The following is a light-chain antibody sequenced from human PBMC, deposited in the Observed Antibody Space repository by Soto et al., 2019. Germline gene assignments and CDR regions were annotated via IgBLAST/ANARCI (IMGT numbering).Light chain of an antibody. CDR3: QQTYTTPHT. CDR2: GAS. CDR1: QSISSS. Sequence: DIQMTQSPSSLSASVGDRVTITCRASQSISSSLNWYQQKSGKAPRLLIFGASKLQTGVPSGFSGSGSGTDFTLTISTLQPEDSATYYCQQTYTTPHTFGQGTKLEIK. J-gene: IGKJ2*01. V-gene: IGKV1-39*01.